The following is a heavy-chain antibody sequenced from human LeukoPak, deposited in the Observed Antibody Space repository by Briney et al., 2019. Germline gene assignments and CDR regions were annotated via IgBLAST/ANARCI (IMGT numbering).Heavy chain of an antibody. D-gene: IGHD3-16*02. CDR3: ARGGYYDYVWGSYRYRFDP. CDR1: GYTFTSYG. Sequence: ASVKVSCKASGYTFTSYGINWVRQATGQGLEWMGWMNPNSGNTGYAQKFQGRVTMTRNTSISTAYMELSSLRSEDTAVYYCARGGYYDYVWGSYRYRFDPWGQGTLVTVSS. V-gene: IGHV1-8*01. CDR2: MNPNSGNT. J-gene: IGHJ5*02.